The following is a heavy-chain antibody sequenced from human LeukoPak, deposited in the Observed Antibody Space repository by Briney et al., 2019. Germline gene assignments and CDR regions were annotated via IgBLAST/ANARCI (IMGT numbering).Heavy chain of an antibody. CDR3: AKRTYCGSDCYFDF. CDR1: GFTFSNYA. J-gene: IGHJ4*02. CDR2: IGTGSSST. V-gene: IGHV3-23*01. Sequence: GGSLRLSCAASGFTFSNYAMSWVRQAPGKGLEWVSAIGTGSSSTYSADSVKGRFTISRDNSKNTVYLQMTNLRAEDTALYYCAKRTYCGSDCYFDFWGQGTLVTVSS. D-gene: IGHD2-21*02.